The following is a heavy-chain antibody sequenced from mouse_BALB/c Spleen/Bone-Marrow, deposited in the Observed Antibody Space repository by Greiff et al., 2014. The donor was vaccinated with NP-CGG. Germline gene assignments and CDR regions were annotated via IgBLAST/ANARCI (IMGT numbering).Heavy chain of an antibody. CDR2: IRTKANGYTT. Sequence: EVMLVESGGGLVQPGGSLRLSCATSGFTFTDYYMSWVRQPPGQALEWLGFIRTKANGYTTEYSASVQGRFTISRDNSQSILYLQMNTLRAEDSATYYCAREEHYDIYWYFDVWGAGTTVTVSS. CDR3: AREEHYDIYWYFDV. V-gene: IGHV7-3*02. J-gene: IGHJ1*01. D-gene: IGHD1-1*01. CDR1: GFTFTDYY.